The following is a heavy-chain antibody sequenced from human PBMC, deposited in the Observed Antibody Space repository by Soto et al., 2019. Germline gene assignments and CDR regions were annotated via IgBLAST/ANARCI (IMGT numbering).Heavy chain of an antibody. CDR2: INPNSGGT. J-gene: IGHJ5*02. D-gene: IGHD6-13*01. CDR1: GNTFTDYY. CDR3: ARSDSWYRNCFDP. Sequence: QVQLVQSGAEVKKPGASVKVSCKAPGNTFTDYYTHWARQAPGQGLEWMGWINPNSGGTNYAQKFQGRVTMTRDTSISTAYMELSGLTSDDTAIYYCARSDSWYRNCFDPWGQGTLVTVSS. V-gene: IGHV1-2*02.